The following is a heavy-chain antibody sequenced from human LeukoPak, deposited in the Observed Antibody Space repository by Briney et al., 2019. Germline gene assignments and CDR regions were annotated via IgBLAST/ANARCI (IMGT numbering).Heavy chain of an antibody. J-gene: IGHJ3*02. CDR3: AKGVRITMVRGAFDI. D-gene: IGHD3-10*01. CDR1: GFTFSSYG. Sequence: GGSLRLSCAASGFTFSSYGMHWVRQAPGKGLEWVAFIRYDGSNKYYADSVKGRFTISRDNAKNSLYLQMNSLRAEDTALYYCAKGVRITMVRGAFDIWGQGTMVTVSS. CDR2: IRYDGSNK. V-gene: IGHV3-30*02.